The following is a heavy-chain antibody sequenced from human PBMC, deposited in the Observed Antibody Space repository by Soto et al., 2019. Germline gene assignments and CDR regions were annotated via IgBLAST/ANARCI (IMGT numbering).Heavy chain of an antibody. CDR1: GGTLNSYG. V-gene: IGHV1-69*06. CDR2: IVPMYGTI. Sequence: QVQLVQSGAEVKKPGSSVKVSCKASGGTLNSYGITWVRQVPGQGLEWLAGIVPMYGTIKYGRKLPDIMRITVDKGTVTAYLDLTSLRAEDTAVYYCSRSRSVPRDMYYGSWSSLDYWGQGTLVTVSS. CDR3: SRSRSVPRDMYYGSWSSLDY. D-gene: IGHD3-10*01. J-gene: IGHJ4*02.